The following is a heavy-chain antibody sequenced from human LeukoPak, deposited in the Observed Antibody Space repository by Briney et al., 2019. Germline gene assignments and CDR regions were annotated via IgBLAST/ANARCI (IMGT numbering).Heavy chain of an antibody. V-gene: IGHV3-7*03. Sequence: GGSLRLSCAASRFTFSSYWMNWARQAPGKGLEWVASINHNGNVNYYVDSVKGRFTISRDNAKNSLYLQMSNLRAEDTAVYFCARGGGLDVWGQGATVTVSS. CDR2: INHNGNVN. J-gene: IGHJ6*02. CDR1: RFTFSSYW. D-gene: IGHD3-16*01. CDR3: ARGGGLDV.